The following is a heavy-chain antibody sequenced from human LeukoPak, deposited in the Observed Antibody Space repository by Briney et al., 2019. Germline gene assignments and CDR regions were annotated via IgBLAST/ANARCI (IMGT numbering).Heavy chain of an antibody. Sequence: GGSLGLSCAASGFTFSSYWMHWVRQAPGKGLVWVSRIKSDGSTNYADSVKGRFTISRDNTKNTVSLQMNSLRAEDTGVYYCARAPSEIGGYYPEYFRHWGQGTLVTVSS. D-gene: IGHD3-22*01. J-gene: IGHJ1*01. CDR1: GFTFSSYW. V-gene: IGHV3-74*01. CDR2: IKSDGST. CDR3: ARAPSEIGGYYPEYFRH.